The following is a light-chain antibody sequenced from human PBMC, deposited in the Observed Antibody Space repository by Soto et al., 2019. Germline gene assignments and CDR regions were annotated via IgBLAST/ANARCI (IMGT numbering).Light chain of an antibody. CDR1: SGDVGSYNF. CDR2: DVT. J-gene: IGLJ1*01. Sequence: SALTQPASGSGSPGQSITISCTGTSGDVGSYNFVSWYQQHPGKAPKLMIYDVTNRPSGVSSRFSGSKSGNTASLTISGLQAEDEADYYCSSYTSNNLYVFGTGTKVTVL. CDR3: SSYTSNNLYV. V-gene: IGLV2-14*01.